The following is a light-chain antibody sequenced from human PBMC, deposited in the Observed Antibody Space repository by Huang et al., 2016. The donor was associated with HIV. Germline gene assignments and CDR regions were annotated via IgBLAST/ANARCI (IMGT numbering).Light chain of an antibody. J-gene: IGKJ3*01. CDR3: QQSYTFTFT. CDR1: QDIDTY. CDR2: NTV. V-gene: IGKV1-39*01. Sequence: DIQMTQSPSSLSASVGDRVTITCRASQDIDTYLNWYQQRPGKAPKLLIYNTVKLQSGVPPRFNGTGSGTDFALTITNLQPGDVATYFCQQSYTFTFTFGPGTAVNI.